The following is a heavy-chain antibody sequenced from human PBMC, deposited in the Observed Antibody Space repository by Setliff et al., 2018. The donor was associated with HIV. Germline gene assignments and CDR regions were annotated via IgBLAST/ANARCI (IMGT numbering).Heavy chain of an antibody. CDR1: GFSLSTSGVG. CDR2: IYWNDDK. Sequence: VSGPTLVNPTQTLTLTCTFSGFSLSTSGVGVGWIRQPPGKALEWLALIYWNDDKRYSPSLKSRLTITKDTSKNQVVLTMTNMDPVDTATYYCAHRPNLPAAIQEDWFDPWGQGTLVTVSS. V-gene: IGHV2-5*01. J-gene: IGHJ5*02. D-gene: IGHD2-2*02. CDR3: AHRPNLPAAIQEDWFDP.